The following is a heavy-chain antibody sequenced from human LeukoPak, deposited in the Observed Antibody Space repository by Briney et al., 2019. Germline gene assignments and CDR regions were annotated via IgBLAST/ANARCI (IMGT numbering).Heavy chain of an antibody. V-gene: IGHV3-30-3*01. J-gene: IGHJ6*02. Sequence: GGSLRLSCAASGFTFSSYAMHWVRQAPGKGLEWVAVISYDGSNKYYADSVKGRFTISRDNSKNTLYLQMNSLRAEDTAVYYCARGYGDKASNLYYYCGMDVWGQGTTVTVSS. CDR2: ISYDGSNK. CDR1: GFTFSSYA. D-gene: IGHD4-17*01. CDR3: ARGYGDKASNLYYYCGMDV.